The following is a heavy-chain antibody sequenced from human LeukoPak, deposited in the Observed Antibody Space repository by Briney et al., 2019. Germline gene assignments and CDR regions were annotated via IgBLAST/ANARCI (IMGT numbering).Heavy chain of an antibody. CDR3: ARGLLWMAKDAFDI. D-gene: IGHD5-24*01. Sequence: PSETLSLTCAVSGGSFSGYYWSWIRQPPGKGLEWIGEINHSGSTNYNPSLKSRVTISVDTSKNQFSLKLSSVTAADTAVYYCARGLLWMAKDAFDIWGQGTMVTVSS. V-gene: IGHV4-34*01. J-gene: IGHJ3*02. CDR2: INHSGST. CDR1: GGSFSGYY.